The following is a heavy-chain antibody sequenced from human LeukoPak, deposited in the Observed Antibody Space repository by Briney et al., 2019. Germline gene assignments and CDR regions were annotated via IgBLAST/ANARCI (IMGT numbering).Heavy chain of an antibody. Sequence: SETLSLTCTVSGGSISSYYWSWIRQPPGKGLEWIGYIYYSGSTNYNPSLKSRVTISVDTSKNQFSLKLSSVTAADTAVYYCASGGAAAGTGWFDPWGQGTLVTVSS. D-gene: IGHD6-13*01. V-gene: IGHV4-59*01. J-gene: IGHJ5*02. CDR2: IYYSGST. CDR3: ASGGAAAGTGWFDP. CDR1: GGSISSYY.